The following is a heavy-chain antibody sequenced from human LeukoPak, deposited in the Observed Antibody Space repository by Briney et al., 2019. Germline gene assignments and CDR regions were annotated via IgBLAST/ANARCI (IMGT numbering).Heavy chain of an antibody. CDR2: INPNSGGT. Sequence: ASVKVSCKASGYTFTGYYMHWVRQAPGQGLEWMGWINPNSGGTNYAQKFQGRVTMTRDTSISTAYMELSRLRSDDTAVYYCARDELENSSSWPDYYYYYYMDVWGKGTTVTVSS. CDR3: ARDELENSSSWPDYYYYYYMDV. J-gene: IGHJ6*03. V-gene: IGHV1-2*02. D-gene: IGHD6-13*01. CDR1: GYTFTGYY.